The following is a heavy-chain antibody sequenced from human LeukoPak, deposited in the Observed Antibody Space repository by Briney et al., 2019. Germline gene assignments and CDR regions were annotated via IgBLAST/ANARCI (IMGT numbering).Heavy chain of an antibody. CDR3: ARVDYIDYGMDV. J-gene: IGHJ6*02. D-gene: IGHD4/OR15-4a*01. CDR1: GGSISSGDYY. Sequence: SQTLSLTCTVSGGSISSGDYYWSWIRQPPGKGLEWIGYIYYSGSTYYNPSLKSRVTISVDTSKNQFSLKLSSVTVADTAVYYCARVDYIDYGMDVWGQGTTVTVSS. V-gene: IGHV4-30-4*01. CDR2: IYYSGST.